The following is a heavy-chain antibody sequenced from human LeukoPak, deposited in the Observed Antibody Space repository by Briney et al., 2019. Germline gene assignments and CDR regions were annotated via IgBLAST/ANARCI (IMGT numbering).Heavy chain of an antibody. CDR1: GYTFTGYY. CDR2: INPNSGGT. V-gene: IGHV1-2*02. D-gene: IGHD5-12*01. J-gene: IGHJ3*02. Sequence: ASVKVSCKASGYTFTGYYMHWVRQASGQGLEWMGWINPNSGGTNYAQKFRGRVTMTRDTSISTAYMELSRLRSDDTAVYYCARETYESAFDIWGQGTMVTVSS. CDR3: ARETYESAFDI.